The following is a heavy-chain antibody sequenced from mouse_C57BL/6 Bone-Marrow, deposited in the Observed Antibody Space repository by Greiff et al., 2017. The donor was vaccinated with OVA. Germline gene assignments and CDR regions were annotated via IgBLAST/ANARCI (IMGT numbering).Heavy chain of an antibody. J-gene: IGHJ1*03. CDR2: INPNYGTT. D-gene: IGHD1-1*01. Sequence: VQLQQSGPDLVKPGASVKISCKASGYSFTDYNMNWVKQSNGKSLEWIVVINPNYGTTSYNQKFKGKATLTVDQSSSTAYMQLNSLTSEDSAVYYCAFYYGSSYRYFDVWGTGTTVTVSS. CDR1: GYSFTDYN. CDR3: AFYYGSSYRYFDV. V-gene: IGHV1-39*01.